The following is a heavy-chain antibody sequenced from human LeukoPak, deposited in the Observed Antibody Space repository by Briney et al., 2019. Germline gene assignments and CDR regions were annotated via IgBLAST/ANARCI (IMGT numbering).Heavy chain of an antibody. CDR3: ARDSRFGEYHFDY. CDR2: INPNSGGT. D-gene: IGHD3-10*01. CDR1: GYTFTGYY. J-gene: IGHJ4*02. Sequence: ASVKVSCKASGYTFTGYYMYWVRQAPGQGLEWMGWINPNSGGTNYAQKFQGRVTMTRDTSISTAYMELSRLRSDDTAVYYCARDSRFGEYHFDYWGQGTLVTVSS. V-gene: IGHV1-2*02.